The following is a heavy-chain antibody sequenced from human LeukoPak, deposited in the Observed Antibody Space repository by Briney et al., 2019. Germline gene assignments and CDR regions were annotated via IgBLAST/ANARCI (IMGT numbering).Heavy chain of an antibody. CDR2: ISAYNGNT. J-gene: IGHJ5*02. Sequence: ASVKVSCKASGYTFTSYGISWVRQAPGQGLEWMGWISAYNGNTNYAQKLQDRVTMTTDTSTSTAYMELRSLRSDDTAVYYCARDAWYSGYEAELVLGWFDPWGQGTLVTVSS. V-gene: IGHV1-18*04. D-gene: IGHD5-12*01. CDR3: ARDAWYSGYEAELVLGWFDP. CDR1: GYTFTSYG.